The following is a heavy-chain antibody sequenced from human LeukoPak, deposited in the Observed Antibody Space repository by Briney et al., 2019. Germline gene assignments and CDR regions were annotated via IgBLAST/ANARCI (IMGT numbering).Heavy chain of an antibody. CDR3: ARGIVLMVYATFDY. D-gene: IGHD2-8*01. V-gene: IGHV4-39*01. J-gene: IGHJ4*02. CDR2: IYYSGNT. CDR1: GGSISTSNSY. Sequence: PSETLSLTCAVSGGSISTSNSYWGWIRRPPGKGLEWVGSIYYSGNTYYNPSLKSRVTISVDTSKNQFSLKLSSVTAADTAVYYCARGIVLMVYATFDYWGQGTLVTVSS.